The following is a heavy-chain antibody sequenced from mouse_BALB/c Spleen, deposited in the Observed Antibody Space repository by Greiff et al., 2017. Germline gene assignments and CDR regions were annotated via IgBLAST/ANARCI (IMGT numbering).Heavy chain of an antibody. Sequence: EVMLVESGGGLVKPGGSLKLSCAASGFTFSSYTMSWVRQTPEKRLEWVATISSGGSYTYYPDSVKGRFTISRDNAKNTLYLQMSSLKSEDTAMYYCARVYYGSYFDYWGQGTTLTVSS. CDR1: GFTFSSYT. J-gene: IGHJ2*01. CDR2: ISSGGSYT. D-gene: IGHD2-2*01. CDR3: ARVYYGSYFDY. V-gene: IGHV5-6-4*01.